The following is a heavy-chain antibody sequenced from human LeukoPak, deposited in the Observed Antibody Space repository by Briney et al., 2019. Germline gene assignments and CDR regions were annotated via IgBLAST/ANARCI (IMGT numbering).Heavy chain of an antibody. D-gene: IGHD3-22*01. CDR2: ISGLGDTT. CDR3: AKDRSYYDTGGYYQVDY. J-gene: IGHJ4*02. V-gene: IGHV3-23*01. Sequence: GGSLRLSCAASGFTFSSYAMSWVRQAPGKGLEWVSAISGLGDTTYYADSVKGRFTISRDNSKNMLYLQMNSLRAEDTAVYYCAKDRSYYDTGGYYQVDYGGQGTLVTVSS. CDR1: GFTFSSYA.